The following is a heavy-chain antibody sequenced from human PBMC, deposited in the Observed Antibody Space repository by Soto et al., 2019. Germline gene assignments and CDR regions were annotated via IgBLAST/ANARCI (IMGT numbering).Heavy chain of an antibody. D-gene: IGHD3-10*01. V-gene: IGHV1-69*01. CDR3: ARGGYSYGWDYGSGRRYYFDY. CDR1: GGTFSSYA. CDR2: IIPIFGTA. J-gene: IGHJ4*02. Sequence: QVQLVQSGAEVKKPGSSVKVSCKASGGTFSSYAISWVRQAPGQGLEWMGGIIPIFGTANYAQKFQGRVTITADESTSPAYIELSSLRSDDTAVYYCARGGYSYGWDYGSGRRYYFDYWGQGTLVTVSS.